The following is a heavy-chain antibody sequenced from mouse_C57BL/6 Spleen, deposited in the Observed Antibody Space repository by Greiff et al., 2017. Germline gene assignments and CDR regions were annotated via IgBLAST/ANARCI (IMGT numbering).Heavy chain of an antibody. Sequence: QVQLQQSGPELVKPGASVKISCTASGYAFSSSWMNWVKQRPGKGLEWIGRIYPGDGDTNYNGKLKGKATLTADKSSSTAYMHLISLTSEDSTVYFCARWRDYNPTKRECYFDDWGKGTTLTVSS. J-gene: IGHJ2*01. CDR2: IYPGDGDT. D-gene: IGHD2-4*01. CDR1: GYAFSSSW. CDR3: ARWRDYNPTKRECYFDD. V-gene: IGHV1-82*01.